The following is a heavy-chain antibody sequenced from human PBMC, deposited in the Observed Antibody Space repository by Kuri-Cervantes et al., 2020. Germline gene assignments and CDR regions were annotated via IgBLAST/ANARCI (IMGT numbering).Heavy chain of an antibody. CDR3: ARAGYYYYMDV. CDR2: IYHSGST. Sequence: SETLSLTCTASGGPFKTDYWTWIRQPPGKGLEWIGSIYHSGSTYYNPSLKSRVTISVDTSKNQFSLKLSSVTAADTAVYYCARAGYYYYMDVWGKGTTVTVSS. V-gene: IGHV4-38-2*02. CDR1: GGPFKTDY. J-gene: IGHJ6*03.